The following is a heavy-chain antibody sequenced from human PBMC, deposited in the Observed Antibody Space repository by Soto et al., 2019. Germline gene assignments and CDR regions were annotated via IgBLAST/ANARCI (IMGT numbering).Heavy chain of an antibody. CDR2: FSSSTSTI. D-gene: IGHD2-15*01. V-gene: IGHV3-48*02. CDR3: ARDSGGGSPYFPY. J-gene: IGHJ4*02. Sequence: VGSLRLSCASSVFTFSSYSMNCVRQSPGKGLEWVSYFSSSTSTIYYADSVKGRFTISRDNAKNSLYLQMNSLRDEDTAVYYCARDSGGGSPYFPYGGQGTLVTVS. CDR1: VFTFSSYS.